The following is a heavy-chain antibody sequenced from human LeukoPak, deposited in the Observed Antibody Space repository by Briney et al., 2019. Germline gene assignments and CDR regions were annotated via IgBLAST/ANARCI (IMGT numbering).Heavy chain of an antibody. CDR1: GGSISSGSYY. J-gene: IGHJ5*02. Sequence: SGTLTLTCTVSGGSISSGSYYWSWIRQPAGKRLEWIGRSYTSGSTNYNPSLKSRVTISVDTSKNQFSLKLSSVTAADTAMYYCAREGYYDFWSGYLSWFDPWGQGTLVTVSS. V-gene: IGHV4-61*02. CDR3: AREGYYDFWSGYLSWFDP. D-gene: IGHD3-3*01. CDR2: SYTSGST.